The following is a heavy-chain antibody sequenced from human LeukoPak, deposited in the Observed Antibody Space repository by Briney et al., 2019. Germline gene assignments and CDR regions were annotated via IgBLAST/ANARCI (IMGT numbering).Heavy chain of an antibody. Sequence: VASVKVSCKASGYTFTTYGISWVRQAPGQGLEWLGRISVYNGNTNYAQNIQGRVTMTTDTSTSTAYMELRSLRFEDTAVYYCARLISLTTPPYFYYDMDVWGQGTTVIVSS. CDR2: ISVYNGNT. V-gene: IGHV1-18*01. D-gene: IGHD1-1*01. J-gene: IGHJ6*02. CDR3: ARLISLTTPPYFYYDMDV. CDR1: GYTFTTYG.